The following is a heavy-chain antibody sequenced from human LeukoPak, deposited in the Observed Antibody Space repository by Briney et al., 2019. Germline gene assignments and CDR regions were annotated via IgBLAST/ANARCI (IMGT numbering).Heavy chain of an antibody. J-gene: IGHJ4*02. V-gene: IGHV1-2*02. CDR3: ARDPSSVTLYFFGY. CDR1: GYTFRGNY. CDR2: IDANNGDT. Sequence: ASVKISCKASGYTFRGNYIHWLRQAPGQGLERMGWIDANNGDTKSAQKFQGRITMSRDTSISTAYMDLSSLSPDDAAVYYCARDPSSVTLYFFGYWGQGTLVTVSS. D-gene: IGHD4-11*01.